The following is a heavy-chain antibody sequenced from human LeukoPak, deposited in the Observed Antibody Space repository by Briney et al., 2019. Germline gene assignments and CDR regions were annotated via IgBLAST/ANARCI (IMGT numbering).Heavy chain of an antibody. CDR3: ARDQVAAAPDY. D-gene: IGHD6-13*01. CDR1: GFTFSSYW. V-gene: IGHV3-7*01. CDR2: IKQDGSEK. J-gene: IGHJ4*02. Sequence: GGSLRLSCAASGFTFSSYWMSWVRQAPGKGLEWVAIIKQDGSEKYYVDSVKGRFTISRDNAKNSLYLQMNSLRAEDTAVYYCARDQVAAAPDYWGQGTLVTVSS.